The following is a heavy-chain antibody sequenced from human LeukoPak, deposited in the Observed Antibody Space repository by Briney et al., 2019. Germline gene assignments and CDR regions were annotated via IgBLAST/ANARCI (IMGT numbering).Heavy chain of an antibody. Sequence: PGGSLRLSCAASGFTFSDYYMSWIRQAPGKGLEWVSYISSSGSTIYYADSVKGRFTISRDNAKNSLYLQMNSLRAEDTAVYYCARDPPADTVTSFDYWGQGTLVTVSS. D-gene: IGHD4-11*01. V-gene: IGHV3-11*01. J-gene: IGHJ4*02. CDR3: ARDPPADTVTSFDY. CDR2: ISSSGSTI. CDR1: GFTFSDYY.